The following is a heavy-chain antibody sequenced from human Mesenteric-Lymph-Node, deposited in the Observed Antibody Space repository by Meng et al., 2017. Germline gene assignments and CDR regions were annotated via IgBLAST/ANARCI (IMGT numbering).Heavy chain of an antibody. CDR1: GFTFDDYT. D-gene: IGHD6-19*01. V-gene: IGHV3-20*04. CDR2: INWNGDTT. J-gene: IGHJ4*02. Sequence: GESLKISCAASGFTFDDYTMHWVRQAPGKGLEWVSEINWNGDTTNYVDSVKGRFTISRHNSKNTLYLQMNSLRAEDTAVYYCAGVAYSSGWTRFDYWGQGTLVTVSS. CDR3: AGVAYSSGWTRFDY.